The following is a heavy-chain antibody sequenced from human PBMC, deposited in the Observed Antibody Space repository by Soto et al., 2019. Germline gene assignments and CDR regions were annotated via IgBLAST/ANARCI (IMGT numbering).Heavy chain of an antibody. V-gene: IGHV3-30*18. CDR1: GFDFTYYA. J-gene: IGHJ4*02. Sequence: QVQLVESGGGAVQPGEALRLSCVASGFDFTYYAMHWVRQAPGKGLASVAVMSSDGSKIHHTDSVKGRFTISRDNSKNTLYLQMNSLRKEDTAVYFCAKDEGVGGTLGLFDYWGQGTLVSVSS. D-gene: IGHD1-26*01. CDR2: MSSDGSKI. CDR3: AKDEGVGGTLGLFDY.